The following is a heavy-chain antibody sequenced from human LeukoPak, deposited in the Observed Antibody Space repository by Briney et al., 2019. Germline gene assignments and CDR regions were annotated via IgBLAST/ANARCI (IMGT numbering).Heavy chain of an antibody. Sequence: PSETLSLTCTVSGFSISSDHYWGWVRQPPGAGLEWIGSVYQSGTTYYNPSLKSRVTTSVDMSKNQFSLRLRPVTAADTAAYYCARIFIRNGYSSYFDCWGQGTLVTVSS. D-gene: IGHD5-18*01. CDR2: VYQSGTT. J-gene: IGHJ4*02. V-gene: IGHV4-38-2*02. CDR3: ARIFIRNGYSSYFDC. CDR1: GFSISSDHY.